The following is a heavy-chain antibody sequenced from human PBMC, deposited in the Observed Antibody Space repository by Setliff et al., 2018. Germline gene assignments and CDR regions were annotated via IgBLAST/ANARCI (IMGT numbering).Heavy chain of an antibody. J-gene: IGHJ4*02. V-gene: IGHV3-7*01. CDR2: IKQDGSEK. CDR3: ARDGGEY. CDR1: GFTFNIYE. Sequence: GGSLRLSCAASGFTFNIYEMNWVRQAPGKGLEWVANIKQDGSEKYYVDSVKGRFTISRDNAKNSLYLQMNSLRAEDTAVYYCARDGGEYWGQGTLVTVSS. D-gene: IGHD3-16*01.